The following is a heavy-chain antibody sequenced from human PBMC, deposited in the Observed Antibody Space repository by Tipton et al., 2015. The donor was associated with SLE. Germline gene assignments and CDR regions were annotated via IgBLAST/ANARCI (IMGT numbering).Heavy chain of an antibody. Sequence: TLSLTCAVYGGSFSGYYWSWIRQPPGKGLEWIGEINHSGSTTYNPSLKSRVTISVDTSKNQFSRKLSSVTAADTAVYYCARGLTGTTDYWGQGTLVTASS. J-gene: IGHJ4*02. CDR1: GGSFSGYY. V-gene: IGHV4-34*01. CDR3: ARGLTGTTDY. CDR2: INHSGST. D-gene: IGHD1-7*01.